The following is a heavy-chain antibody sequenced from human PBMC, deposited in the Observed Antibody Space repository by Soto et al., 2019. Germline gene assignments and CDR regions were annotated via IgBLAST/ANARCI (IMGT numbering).Heavy chain of an antibody. D-gene: IGHD2-8*01. V-gene: IGHV3-64D*08. CDR2: ISSNGGST. CDR1: GFTFSSYA. CDR3: VKGGDGYNNGIDY. Sequence: GGSLRLSCSASGFTFSSYAMHWVRQAPGKGLEYVSAISSNGGSTYYADSVKGRFTISRDNSKNTLYLQMSSLRAEDTAVYYCVKGGDGYNNGIDYWGQGTLVTVSS. J-gene: IGHJ4*02.